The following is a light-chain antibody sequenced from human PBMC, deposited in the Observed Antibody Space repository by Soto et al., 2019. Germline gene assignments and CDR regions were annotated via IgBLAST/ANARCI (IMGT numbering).Light chain of an antibody. CDR3: QQYDSSPRT. V-gene: IGKV3-20*01. CDR2: GAS. Sequence: EIVLTQSPGTLSLSPGERATLSCRASQSVSSSYLAWYQQKPGQAPRLLIYGASSRATGIPDRFSGSGSGTDFTLTISRLEAEDFAVYYCQQYDSSPRTFGQGTNVDIK. CDR1: QSVSSSY. J-gene: IGKJ1*01.